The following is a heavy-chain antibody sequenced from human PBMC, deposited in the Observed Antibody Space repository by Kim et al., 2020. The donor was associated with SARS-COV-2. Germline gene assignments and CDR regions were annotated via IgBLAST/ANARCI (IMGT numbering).Heavy chain of an antibody. CDR2: ISGSGGST. CDR3: AKDLTSSGYYSRGNDAFDI. J-gene: IGHJ3*02. D-gene: IGHD3-22*01. Sequence: GGSLRLSCAASGFTFSSYAMSWVRQAPGKGLEWVSAISGSGGSTYYADSVKGRFTISRDNSKNTPYLQMNSRRAEDTAVYYCAKDLTSSGYYSRGNDAFDIWGQGTMVTVSS. CDR1: GFTFSSYA. V-gene: IGHV3-23*01.